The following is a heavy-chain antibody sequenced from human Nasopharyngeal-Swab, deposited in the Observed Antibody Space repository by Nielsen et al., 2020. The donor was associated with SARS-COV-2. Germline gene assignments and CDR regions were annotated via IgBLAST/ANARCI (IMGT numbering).Heavy chain of an antibody. CDR2: FDPEDGET. D-gene: IGHD6-19*01. CDR3: ATLGGWRSWFDL. CDR1: GYTLTELS. J-gene: IGHJ5*02. Sequence: ASVKVSCKVSGYTLTELSMHWVRQAPGKGLEWMGGFDPEDGETIYAQKFQGRVTMTEDTSTDTAYMELSSLRSEDTAVYYCATLGGWRSWFDLWGQGTLVTVSS. V-gene: IGHV1-24*01.